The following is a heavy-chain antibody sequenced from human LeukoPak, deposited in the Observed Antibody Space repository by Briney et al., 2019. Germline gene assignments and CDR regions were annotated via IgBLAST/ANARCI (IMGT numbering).Heavy chain of an antibody. CDR1: GLTFSSYE. V-gene: IGHV3-48*03. Sequence: AGGSLRLSGVVTGLTFSSYEMNWVRQAPGKGLEWISYIGGTGSDIYYADAVKGRFTISRDNVRNSLYLQMNSLRAEDTAVYYCASPRSSGYRHWGQGTLVTVSS. J-gene: IGHJ4*02. CDR2: IGGTGSDI. CDR3: ASPRSSGYRH. D-gene: IGHD3-22*01.